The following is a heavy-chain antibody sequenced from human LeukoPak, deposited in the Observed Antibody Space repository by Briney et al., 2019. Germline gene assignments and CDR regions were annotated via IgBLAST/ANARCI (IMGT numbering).Heavy chain of an antibody. D-gene: IGHD3-22*01. V-gene: IGHV3-33*06. J-gene: IGHJ3*02. CDR3: AKGPDYYDSSGLLNAFDI. Sequence: GRSLRLSCAASGFTFSSYGMHWFRQAPGKGLEWVAVIWYDGSNKYYADSVKGRFTISRDNSKNTLYLQMNSLRAEDTAVYYCAKGPDYYDSSGLLNAFDIWGQGTMVTVSS. CDR1: GFTFSSYG. CDR2: IWYDGSNK.